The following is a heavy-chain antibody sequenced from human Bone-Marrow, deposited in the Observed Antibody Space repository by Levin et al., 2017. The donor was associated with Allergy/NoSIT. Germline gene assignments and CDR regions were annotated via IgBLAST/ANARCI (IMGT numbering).Heavy chain of an antibody. CDR3: ARDAGHYYDSATYDPNWFDP. J-gene: IGHJ5*02. CDR1: RGFMRSFY. Sequence: SQTLSLTCPVSRGFMRSFYWSWIRQPAGKGLEWIGHIYHSGRTTYNPSLKSRVTISIDTSKNHFSLKVNSVTAADTAVYYCARDAGHYYDSATYDPNWFDPWGQGTLVTVTS. CDR2: IYHSGRT. D-gene: IGHD3-22*01. V-gene: IGHV4-59*01.